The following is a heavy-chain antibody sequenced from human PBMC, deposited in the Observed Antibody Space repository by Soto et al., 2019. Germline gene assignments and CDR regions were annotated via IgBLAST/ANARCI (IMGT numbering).Heavy chain of an antibody. CDR2: ISYDGSNK. CDR1: GFTFSSYG. D-gene: IGHD3-10*01. Sequence: QVQLVESGGGVVQPGRSLRLSCAASGFTFSSYGMHWVRQAPGKGLEWVAVISYDGSNKYYADSVKGRFTISRDNSKNTLYLQRNSLRAEDTAVYYCAKARGGTYYYGMDVWGQGTTVTVSS. J-gene: IGHJ6*02. V-gene: IGHV3-30*18. CDR3: AKARGGTYYYGMDV.